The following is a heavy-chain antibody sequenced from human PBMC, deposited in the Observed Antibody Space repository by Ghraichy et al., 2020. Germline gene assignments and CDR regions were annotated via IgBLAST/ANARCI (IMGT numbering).Heavy chain of an antibody. CDR2: ISSSGSTI. V-gene: IGHV3-48*03. J-gene: IGHJ4*02. CDR1: GFTFSSYE. D-gene: IGHD1-20*01. CDR3: ARDGYNWNY. Sequence: GGSLRLSCAASGFTFSSYEMNWVRQAPGKGLEWDSYISSSGSTIYYADSVKGRFTISRDNAKSSVYLQMNSLRAEDTAIYYCARDGYNWNYWGQGTLVTVSS.